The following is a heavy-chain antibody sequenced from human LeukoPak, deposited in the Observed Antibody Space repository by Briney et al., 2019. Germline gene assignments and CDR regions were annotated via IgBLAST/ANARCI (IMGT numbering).Heavy chain of an antibody. D-gene: IGHD3-10*01. CDR3: ARDWFGVYY. V-gene: IGHV4-39*02. CDR1: GGSISSSSYS. Sequence: SETLSLTCTDSGGSISSSSYSWGWIRQPPGKGLEWIGSIYYSGSTYYNPSLKSRVTISVDTSKNQFSLKLSSVTAADTAVYYCARDWFGVYYWGQGTLVTVSS. CDR2: IYYSGST. J-gene: IGHJ4*02.